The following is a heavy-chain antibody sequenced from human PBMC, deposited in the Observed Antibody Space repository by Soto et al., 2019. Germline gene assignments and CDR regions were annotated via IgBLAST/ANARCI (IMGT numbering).Heavy chain of an antibody. V-gene: IGHV4-61*01. CDR2: IHYSGST. J-gene: IGHJ4*02. D-gene: IGHD2-21*01. CDR3: TRGGDPYKTGH. CDR1: GGSVNIGTYY. Sequence: PSETLSLTCTVPGGSVNIGTYYWSRIRQPPGKGLEWIGFIHYSGSTNYNPSLKGRVTMSVDTSKNQFSLKLTSVNTADTAIYYCTRGGDPYKTGHWGQGTLVTVSS.